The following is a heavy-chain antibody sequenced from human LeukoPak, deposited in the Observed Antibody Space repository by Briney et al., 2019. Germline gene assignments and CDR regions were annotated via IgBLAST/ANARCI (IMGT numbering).Heavy chain of an antibody. D-gene: IGHD3-22*01. CDR3: ARAEEITMIPDY. CDR2: INHSGST. J-gene: IGHJ4*02. Sequence: SETLSLTCAVYGGSFSGYYWSWMRQPPGQGLEWIGEINHSGSTNYNPSLKSRVTISVDTSKNQFSLKLSSVTAADTAVYYCARAEEITMIPDYWGQGTLVTVSS. V-gene: IGHV4-34*01. CDR1: GGSFSGYY.